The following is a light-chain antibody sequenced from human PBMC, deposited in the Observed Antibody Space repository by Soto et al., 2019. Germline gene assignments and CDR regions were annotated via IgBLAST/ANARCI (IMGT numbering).Light chain of an antibody. CDR1: QTVIHNH. CDR2: GAS. CDR3: QQHGTSPIN. J-gene: IGKJ5*01. V-gene: IGKV3-20*01. Sequence: IVLTQSPDTLSLSPGERATLSCRASQTVIHNHLAWHQQKPGQTPRLLVYGASSRATGIPDRFSGSGSVTDFTLTITRLEPEDFAVYYCQQHGTSPINFDRGTRLESK.